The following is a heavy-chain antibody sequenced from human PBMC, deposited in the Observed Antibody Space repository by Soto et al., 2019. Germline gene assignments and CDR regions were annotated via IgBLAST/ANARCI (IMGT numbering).Heavy chain of an antibody. D-gene: IGHD5-12*01. J-gene: IGHJ5*02. CDR2: IIPIFRTP. V-gene: IGHV1-69*01. CDR1: GVTFSSFA. CDR3: ERSTESGFRPGTHSFNWFDP. Sequence: QVQLVQSGAEVKQPGSSVKVSCQASGVTFSSFAISWVRQAPGQGLEWMGGIIPIFRTPNYAQNFQGRVTITEDESTSSVYMELSRLRSEDTAVYYCERSTESGFRPGTHSFNWFDPCGQGTLVTVSS.